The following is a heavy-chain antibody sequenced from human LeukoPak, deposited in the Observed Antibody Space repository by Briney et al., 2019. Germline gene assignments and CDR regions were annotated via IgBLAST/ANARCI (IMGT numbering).Heavy chain of an antibody. J-gene: IGHJ6*03. CDR3: ARRESSYQNYYYYYHMDV. CDR1: GFTFDDYV. D-gene: IGHD3-16*02. CDR2: INWNGDST. Sequence: GGSLRLSCAASGFTFDDYVMSWVRQAPGKGLEWVSDINWNGDSTGYADSVKGRFTTSRDNAKNSLYLQMNSLRAEDTALYYCARRESSYQNYYYYYHMDVWGKGTTVTVSS. V-gene: IGHV3-20*04.